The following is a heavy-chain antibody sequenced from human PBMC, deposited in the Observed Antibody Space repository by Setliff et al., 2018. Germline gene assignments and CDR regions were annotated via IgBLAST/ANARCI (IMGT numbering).Heavy chain of an antibody. CDR2: IWNDGSNK. J-gene: IGHJ4*02. CDR3: AKDGESGSYSD. D-gene: IGHD1-26*01. Sequence: SCAASGFTFSSYGMHWVRQAPGKGLEWVAVIWNDGSNKLYADSVKGRFTISRDNSKNTLHLQMNSLRAEDTAVYYCAKDGESGSYSDWGQGTLVTVSS. CDR1: GFTFSSYG. V-gene: IGHV3-33*06.